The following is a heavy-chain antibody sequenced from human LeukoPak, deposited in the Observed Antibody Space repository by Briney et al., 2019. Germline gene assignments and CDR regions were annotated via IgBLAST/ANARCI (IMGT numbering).Heavy chain of an antibody. CDR1: GYTFTSYD. J-gene: IGHJ6*03. V-gene: IGHV1-8*01. Sequence: GASVKVSCKASGYTFTSYDINWVRQATGQGLEWMGWMNPNSGNTGYAQKFQGRVTMTRNTSISTAYMELSSLRSEDTAVYYCARVGYSSSWEYYYHYYYMGVWGKGTTVTVSS. CDR3: ARVGYSSSWEYYYHYYYMGV. CDR2: MNPNSGNT. D-gene: IGHD6-13*01.